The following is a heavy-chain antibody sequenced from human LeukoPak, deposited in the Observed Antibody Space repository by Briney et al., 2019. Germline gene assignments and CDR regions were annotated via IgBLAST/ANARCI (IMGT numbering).Heavy chain of an antibody. Sequence: ASVKVSCKASGYTFTSYGISWVRQAPGQGLEWMGWISAYNGNTNYAQKLQGRVTMTTDTSTSTAYMELRSLRSDDTAVYYCARDFTTGSAPDAFDIWGQGTMVTVSS. CDR1: GYTFTSYG. CDR3: ARDFTTGSAPDAFDI. J-gene: IGHJ3*02. D-gene: IGHD1-1*01. V-gene: IGHV1-18*01. CDR2: ISAYNGNT.